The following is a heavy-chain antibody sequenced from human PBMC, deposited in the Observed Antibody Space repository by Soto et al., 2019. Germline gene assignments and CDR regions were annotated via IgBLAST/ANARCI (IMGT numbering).Heavy chain of an antibody. Sequence: QVQLVESRGGVVQPGRSLRLACAASGFTFSSYAMHWVRQAPGKGLEWVAVISYDGSNKYYADSVKGRFTISRDNSKNTLYLQMNSLRAEDTAVYYCARGCSGGSCYSYHFDYCRQGTLVTVSS. CDR3: ARGCSGGSCYSYHFDY. CDR1: GFTFSSYA. CDR2: ISYDGSNK. V-gene: IGHV3-30-3*01. J-gene: IGHJ4*02. D-gene: IGHD2-15*01.